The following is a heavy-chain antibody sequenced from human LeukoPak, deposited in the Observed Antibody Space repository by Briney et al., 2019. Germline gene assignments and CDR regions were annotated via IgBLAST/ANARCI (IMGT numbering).Heavy chain of an antibody. J-gene: IGHJ5*02. CDR2: ISAYNGNT. V-gene: IGHV1-18*01. D-gene: IGHD3-3*01. CDR1: GYTFTSYG. Sequence: ASVKVSCKASGYTFTSYGISWVRQAPGQGLEWMGWISAYNGNTNYAQKLQGRVTMTTDTSTSTAYMELRSLRSDDTAVYYCARPANPFWSGTNWFDPWGQGTLVTVSS. CDR3: ARPANPFWSGTNWFDP.